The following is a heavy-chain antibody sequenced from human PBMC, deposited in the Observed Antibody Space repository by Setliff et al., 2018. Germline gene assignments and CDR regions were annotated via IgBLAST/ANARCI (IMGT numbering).Heavy chain of an antibody. CDR3: ARDQGWTSYNWFDP. D-gene: IGHD2-15*01. CDR2: ISYDGSNK. V-gene: IGHV3-30-3*01. CDR1: GFTFTNYA. Sequence: GGSLRLSCAASGFTFTNYAMSWVRQAPGKGLEWVAVISYDGSNKYYADSVKGRFTISRDNSKNTLYLQMNSLRAEDTAVYYCARDQGWTSYNWFDPWGQGTLVTVSS. J-gene: IGHJ5*02.